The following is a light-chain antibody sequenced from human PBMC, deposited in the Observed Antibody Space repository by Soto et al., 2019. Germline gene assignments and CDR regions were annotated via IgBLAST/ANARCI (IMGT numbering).Light chain of an antibody. CDR2: GAS. CDR1: KSVSSF. CDR3: QQYGSSPIT. Sequence: DSVLTQSPGTLSLSPGERATLSCRARKSVSSFLAWYQKKPGQAPRLLIYGASSRATGIPDRFSGSGSGTDFTLTISRLEPEDFAVYYCQQYGSSPITFGQGTKVEIK. J-gene: IGKJ1*01. V-gene: IGKV3-20*01.